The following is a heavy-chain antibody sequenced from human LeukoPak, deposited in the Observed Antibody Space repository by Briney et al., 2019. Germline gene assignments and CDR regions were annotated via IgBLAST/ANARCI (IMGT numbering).Heavy chain of an antibody. V-gene: IGHV3-64*01. CDR3: ARDGKYCSGGSCYHGSYYYMDV. D-gene: IGHD2-15*01. CDR1: GFTFSSYA. J-gene: IGHJ6*03. Sequence: GGSLRLSCAASGFTFSSYAMHWVRQAPGKGLEYVSAISSNGGSTYYANSVKGRFTISRDNSKNTLYLQMGSLRAEDMAVYYCARDGKYCSGGSCYHGSYYYMDVWGKGTTVTVSS. CDR2: ISSNGGST.